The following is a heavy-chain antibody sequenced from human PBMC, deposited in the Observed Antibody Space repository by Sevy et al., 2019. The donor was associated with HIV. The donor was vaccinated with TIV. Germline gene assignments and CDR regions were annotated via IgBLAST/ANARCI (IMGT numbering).Heavy chain of an antibody. Sequence: GGSLRLSCAASGFTFSNYFMNWVRQAPGKGLEWVSSISSGSSYIFYADLLKGRFTISRDNAKNSLYLNMNSLRAEDTAVYYCESGDYYGSLYYFDYWGPGTLVTVSS. CDR3: ESGDYYGSLYYFDY. D-gene: IGHD3-10*01. V-gene: IGHV3-21*01. CDR2: ISSGSSYI. J-gene: IGHJ4*02. CDR1: GFTFSNYF.